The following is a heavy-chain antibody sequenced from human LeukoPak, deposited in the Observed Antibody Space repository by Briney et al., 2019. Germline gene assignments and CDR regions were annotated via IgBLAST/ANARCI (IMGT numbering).Heavy chain of an antibody. CDR2: ISSSGSTI. V-gene: IGHV3-11*01. J-gene: IGHJ4*02. Sequence: GSLRLSCAASGFTFSDYYMSWIRQAPGKGLEWVSYISSSGSTIYYADSVKGRFTISRDNAKNSLYLQMNSLRAEDTAVYYCARGPLTYSYDSSGYLVFWGQGTLVTVSS. D-gene: IGHD3-22*01. CDR3: ARGPLTYSYDSSGYLVF. CDR1: GFTFSDYY.